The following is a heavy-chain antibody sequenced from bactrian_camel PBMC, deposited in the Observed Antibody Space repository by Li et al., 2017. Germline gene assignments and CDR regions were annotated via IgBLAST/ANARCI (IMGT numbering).Heavy chain of an antibody. CDR3: AARGPYCYTKLSVADFTY. D-gene: IGHD2*01. CDR1: TFTPGSSRYC. J-gene: IGHJ6*01. Sequence: VQLVESGGGSVQAGGSLRLSCVASTFTPGSSRYCMGWYRLPPGRAPAEREGIAAIRRSGGETWYAGSVKGRFTISQDNAKNTAYLQMNSLKPEDTAMYYCAARGPYCYTKLSVADFTYWGQGTQVTVS. CDR2: IRRSGGET. V-gene: IGHV3S31*01.